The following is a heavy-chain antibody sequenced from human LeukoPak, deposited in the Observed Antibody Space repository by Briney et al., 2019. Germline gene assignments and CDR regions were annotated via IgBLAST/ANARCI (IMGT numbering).Heavy chain of an antibody. CDR2: ISSSSSYI. CDR1: GFTFSSYS. CDR3: ARALTPYCSSTSCPSDY. V-gene: IGHV3-21*01. Sequence: GGSLRLSCAASGFTFSSYSMNWVRQAPGKGLEWVSSISSSSSYIYYADSVKGRFTISRDSAKNSLYLQMNSLRAEDTAVYYCARALTPYCSSTSCPSDYWGQGTLVTVSS. J-gene: IGHJ4*02. D-gene: IGHD2-2*01.